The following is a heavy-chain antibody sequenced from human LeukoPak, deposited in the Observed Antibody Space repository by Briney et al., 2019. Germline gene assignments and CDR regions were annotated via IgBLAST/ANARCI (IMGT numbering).Heavy chain of an antibody. CDR2: ISSSTTTI. CDR3: ARDYRGEYFASGHFDY. J-gene: IGHJ4*02. D-gene: IGHD3-10*01. V-gene: IGHV3-48*01. CDR1: GFTFSSFS. Sequence: LAGGSLRLSCAASGFTFSSFSMNWVRQAPGKGLEWVSYISSSTTTIYYADSVKGRFTISRDNAKNSMYLQMKSLRGEDTAVYYCARDYRGEYFASGHFDYWGPGTLVTVSS.